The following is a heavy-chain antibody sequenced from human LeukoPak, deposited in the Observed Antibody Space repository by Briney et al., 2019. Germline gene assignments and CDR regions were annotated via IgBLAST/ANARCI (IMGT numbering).Heavy chain of an antibody. D-gene: IGHD6-13*01. J-gene: IGHJ4*02. CDR2: IYYSGST. CDR3: ARTASSSGYSSSWLYYFDY. Sequence: SETLSLTCTVSGGSISSYYWNWIRQPPGKGLEWIGYIYYSGSTNYNPSLKSRVTISVDTSKNQYSLKLSSVTAADTAVYYCARTASSSGYSSSWLYYFDYWGQGTLVTVSS. CDR1: GGSISSYY. V-gene: IGHV4-59*01.